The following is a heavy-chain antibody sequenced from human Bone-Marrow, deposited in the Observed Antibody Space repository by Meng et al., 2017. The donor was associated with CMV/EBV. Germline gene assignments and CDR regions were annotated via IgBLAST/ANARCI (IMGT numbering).Heavy chain of an antibody. D-gene: IGHD3-10*01. V-gene: IGHV4-59*01. J-gene: IGHJ3*02. CDR2: IYYSGST. CDR3: ARDRGLGPPLYYAFDI. CDR1: GGSISSYY. Sequence: ESLKISCTVSGGSISSYYWSWIRQPPGKGLEWIGYIYYSGSTNYNPSLKSRVTISVDTSKNQFSLKLSSVTAADSAVYYCARDRGLGPPLYYAFDIWGQGTMVTVSS.